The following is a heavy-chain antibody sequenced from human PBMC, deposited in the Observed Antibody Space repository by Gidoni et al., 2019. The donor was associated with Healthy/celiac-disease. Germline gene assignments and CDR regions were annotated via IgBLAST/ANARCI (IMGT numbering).Heavy chain of an antibody. V-gene: IGHV4-34*01. CDR1: GGSFSGYY. Sequence: QVQLQQWGAGLLKPSETLSLTCAVYGGSFSGYYWSWIRQPPGKGLEWIGEINHSGSTNYNPSLKSQVTISVDTSKNQFSLKLSSVTAADTAVYYCASGATRLWYYYYGMDVWGQGTTVTVSS. J-gene: IGHJ6*02. CDR2: INHSGST. D-gene: IGHD2-21*01. CDR3: ASGATRLWYYYYGMDV.